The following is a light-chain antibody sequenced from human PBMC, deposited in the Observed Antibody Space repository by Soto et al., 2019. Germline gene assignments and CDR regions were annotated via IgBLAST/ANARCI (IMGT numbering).Light chain of an antibody. CDR1: SSDIGNYNL. CDR3: CSYTGFGTLV. CDR2: EGI. V-gene: IGLV2-23*01. J-gene: IGLJ3*02. Sequence: QSVLTQPASVSGSPGQSITISCAGTSSDIGNYNLVSWYQVYPGKVPKLIIYEGIRRPSGVSNRFSGSKSGNTASLIISGLQGEDEADYYCCSYTGFGTLVFGGGTKLTVL.